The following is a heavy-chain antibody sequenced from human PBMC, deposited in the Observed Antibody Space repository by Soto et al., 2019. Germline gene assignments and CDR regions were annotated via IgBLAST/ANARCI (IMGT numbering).Heavy chain of an antibody. CDR2: INHSGST. V-gene: IGHV4-34*01. CDR1: GGSFSGYY. J-gene: IGHJ4*02. D-gene: IGHD6-13*01. Sequence: QVQLQQWGAGLLKPSETLSLTCAVYGGSFSGYYWSWIRQPPGKGLEWIGEINHSGSTNYNPSLKSRVTISVDTSKNQFSLKLSSVTAADTAVYYCARGQYSSSSYGHHPGFDYWGQGTLVTVSS. CDR3: ARGQYSSSSYGHHPGFDY.